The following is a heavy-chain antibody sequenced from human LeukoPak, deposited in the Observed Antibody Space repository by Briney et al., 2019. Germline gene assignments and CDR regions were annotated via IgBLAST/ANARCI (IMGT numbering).Heavy chain of an antibody. CDR1: GFTFSSPW. Sequence: GESLRLSCVASGFTFSSPWMSWVRQAPGKGLEWVANISPDGSTIYYVDSVKGRVTISRDNAQNSLYLQMNSLRAEDTALYYCAKDEDFDYWGQGTLVTVS. CDR3: AKDEDFDY. J-gene: IGHJ4*02. CDR2: ISPDGSTI. V-gene: IGHV3-7*03.